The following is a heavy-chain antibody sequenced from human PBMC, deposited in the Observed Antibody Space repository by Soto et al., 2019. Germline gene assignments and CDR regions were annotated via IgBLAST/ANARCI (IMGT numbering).Heavy chain of an antibody. CDR3: ARGKDIVVVLPTTNLDS. CDR1: GYTFTNYY. CDR2: INPSDGTT. D-gene: IGHD2-15*01. J-gene: IGHJ4*02. V-gene: IGHV1-46*01. Sequence: GASVKVSCKASGYTFTNYYMHWVRQAPGQGLEWMGIINPSDGTTTYAQKFQGRVTMTRDTSTGTVYMELSSLRSEDTAVYYCARGKDIVVVLPTTNLDSLGQGTLVTVSS.